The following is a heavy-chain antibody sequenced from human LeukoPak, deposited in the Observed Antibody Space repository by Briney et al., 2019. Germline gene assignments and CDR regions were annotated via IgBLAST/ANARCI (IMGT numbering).Heavy chain of an antibody. J-gene: IGHJ5*02. CDR2: IYSSGST. CDR3: ARDSGTTGEVKFDP. CDR1: GVSISRYY. Sequence: KASETLSLTCTVSGVSISRYYWSWIRQPAGKGLEWIGRIYSSGSTTYNPSLKSRVTMSIDTSKNQFSLKLGFVTAADTAVYYCARDSGTTGEVKFDPWGQGTLVTVSS. V-gene: IGHV4-4*07. D-gene: IGHD3-10*01.